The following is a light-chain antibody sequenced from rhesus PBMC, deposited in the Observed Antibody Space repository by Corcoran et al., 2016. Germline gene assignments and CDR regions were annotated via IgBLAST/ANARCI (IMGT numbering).Light chain of an antibody. CDR3: CSSRSGGTFV. CDR1: SNDIGVYND. J-gene: IGLJ6*01. Sequence: QSALTQPRSVSKSLGQSVTISCTGSSNDIGVYNDVSWYHQHSGTAPRLLFFDVSKRPSGVSDRFSGSKSGNTASLTISGPQAVDEADYCCCSSRSGGTFVFGSGTQLTVL. V-gene: IGLV2S9*01. CDR2: DVS.